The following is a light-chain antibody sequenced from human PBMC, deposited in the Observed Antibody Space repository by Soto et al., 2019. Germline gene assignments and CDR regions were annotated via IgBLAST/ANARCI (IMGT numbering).Light chain of an antibody. J-gene: IGLJ7*01. Sequence: QSALTQPASVSGSPGQSITISCTGTSSDVGYYNYVSWYQQHPGKAPKLMIYDVRNRPSGVSNRFSGSESGNTASLTISGLQAEDEADYYCSSYTSSSTYVFGTGTQLTVL. CDR2: DVR. CDR1: SSDVGYYNY. V-gene: IGLV2-14*03. CDR3: SSYTSSSTYV.